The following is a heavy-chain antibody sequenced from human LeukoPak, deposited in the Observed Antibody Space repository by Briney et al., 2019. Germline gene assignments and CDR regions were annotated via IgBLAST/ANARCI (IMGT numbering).Heavy chain of an antibody. J-gene: IGHJ5*02. CDR2: INPNSGGT. D-gene: IGHD2-2*01. CDR3: AREVKYQLLSSNWFDP. CDR1: GYTFTGYY. V-gene: IGHV1-2*02. Sequence: ASVKVSCKASGYTFTGYYMHWVRQAPRQGLEWMGWINPNSGGTNYAQKFQGRVTMTRDTSISTAYMELSRLRSDDTAVYYCAREVKYQLLSSNWFDPWGQGTLVTVSS.